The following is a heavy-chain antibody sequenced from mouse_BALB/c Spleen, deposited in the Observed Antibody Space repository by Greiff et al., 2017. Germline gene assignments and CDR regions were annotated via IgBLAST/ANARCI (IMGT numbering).Heavy chain of an antibody. J-gene: IGHJ1*01. Sequence: DVQLQESGGGLVKPGGSLKLSCAASGFTFSDYYMYWVRQTPEKRLEWVATISDGGSYTYYPDSVKGRFTISRDNAKNNLYLQMSSLKSEDTAMYYCARESTVVATDWYFDVWGAGTTVTVSS. CDR3: ARESTVVATDWYFDV. CDR1: GFTFSDYY. D-gene: IGHD1-1*01. CDR2: ISDGGSYT. V-gene: IGHV5-4*02.